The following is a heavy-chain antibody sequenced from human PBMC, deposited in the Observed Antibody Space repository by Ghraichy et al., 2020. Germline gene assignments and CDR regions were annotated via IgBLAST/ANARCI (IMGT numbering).Heavy chain of an antibody. D-gene: IGHD3-10*01. CDR1: GGSVSSGSYY. V-gene: IGHV4-61*01. CDR3: ARGATMVRGVIITFDPIDY. Sequence: SETLSLTCTVSGGSVSSGSYYWSWIRQPPGKGLEWIGYIYYSGSTNYNPSLKSRVTISVDTSKNQFSLKLSSVTAADTAVYYCARGATMVRGVIITFDPIDYWGQGTLVTVSS. CDR2: IYYSGST. J-gene: IGHJ4*02.